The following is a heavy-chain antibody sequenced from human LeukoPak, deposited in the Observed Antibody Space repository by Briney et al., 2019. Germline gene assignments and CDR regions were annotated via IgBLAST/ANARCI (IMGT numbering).Heavy chain of an antibody. CDR1: GFTFSSYG. CDR2: IWYDGSNK. CDR3: ARDQCSSTSCSQSFDY. Sequence: GGSLRLSCAASGFTFSSYGMHWVRQAPGKGLEWVAVIWYDGSNKYYADSVKGRFTISRDNSKNTLYPQMNSLRAEDTAVYYCARDQCSSTSCSQSFDYWGQGTLVTVSS. J-gene: IGHJ4*02. V-gene: IGHV3-33*01. D-gene: IGHD2-2*01.